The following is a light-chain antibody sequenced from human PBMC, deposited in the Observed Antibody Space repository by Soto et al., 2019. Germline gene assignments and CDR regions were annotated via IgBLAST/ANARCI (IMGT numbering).Light chain of an antibody. V-gene: IGLV2-14*01. Sequence: QSVLTQPASVSGSPGQSITISCTGTSSDVGGYNYVSWYQQHPGKAPKLMIYELSNRPSGVSNRCSGSKSGNTASLIISGLQADDEAHYCCSSYTRSSTLDYVFGCWTKVTV. CDR3: SSYTRSSTLDYV. CDR2: ELS. J-gene: IGLJ1*01. CDR1: SSDVGGYNY.